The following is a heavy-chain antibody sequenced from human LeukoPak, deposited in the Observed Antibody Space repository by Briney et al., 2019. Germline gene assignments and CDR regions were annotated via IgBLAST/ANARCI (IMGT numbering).Heavy chain of an antibody. J-gene: IGHJ4*02. CDR1: GFTFSGHW. V-gene: IGHV3-7*01. D-gene: IGHD5-24*01. CDR2: IKQDGSET. Sequence: GGSLRLSCAGSGFTFSGHWMTWVRQAPGRGLEWVANIKQDGSETNYVGPVKGRFTISRDNAKNSVDLQMNRLRVEDTALYYCVKGGWMADWGQGTLVSVSS. CDR3: VKGGWMAD.